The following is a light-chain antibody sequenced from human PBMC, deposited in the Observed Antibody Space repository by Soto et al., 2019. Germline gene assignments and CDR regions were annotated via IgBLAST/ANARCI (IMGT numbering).Light chain of an antibody. CDR2: AAS. CDR1: QSVRSN. V-gene: IGKV3-15*01. Sequence: GMPQFPATRSVSPGERATLSWRASQSVRSNLAWYQPKPGQAPRLLIFAASTRATVIPARFRGIGSGTEFTLTISDLQSEDRTVHDGQQYSNWPRTFSPGTKVDIK. CDR3: QQYSNWPRT. J-gene: IGKJ1*01.